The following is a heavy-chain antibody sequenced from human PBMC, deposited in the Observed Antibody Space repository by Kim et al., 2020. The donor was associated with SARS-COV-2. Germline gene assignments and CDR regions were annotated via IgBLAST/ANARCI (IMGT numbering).Heavy chain of an antibody. CDR3: AREWRSTSRYYAFDI. CDR2: IYYSGST. D-gene: IGHD2-2*01. J-gene: IGHJ3*02. V-gene: IGHV4-31*03. Sequence: SETLSLTCTVSGGSISSGGYYWSWIRQHPGKGLEWIGYIYYSGSTYYNPSLKSRVTISVDTSKNQFSLKLSSVTAADTAVYYCAREWRSTSRYYAFDIWGQGTMVTVSS. CDR1: GGSISSGGYY.